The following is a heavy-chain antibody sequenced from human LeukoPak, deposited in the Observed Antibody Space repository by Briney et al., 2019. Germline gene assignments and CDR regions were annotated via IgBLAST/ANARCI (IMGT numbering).Heavy chain of an antibody. CDR2: INPNSGDT. V-gene: IGHV1-2*02. CDR1: GYTFIGYY. Sequence: ASVKVSCKASGYTFIGYYIHWVRQAPGQGLEWMGWINPNSGDTDYAQKFQGRVTMTRDTSISTAYMELSRLRSDDTAMFYCTRGHQVRGFTDWGQGTLVTVSS. J-gene: IGHJ4*02. CDR3: TRGHQVRGFTD. D-gene: IGHD3-10*01.